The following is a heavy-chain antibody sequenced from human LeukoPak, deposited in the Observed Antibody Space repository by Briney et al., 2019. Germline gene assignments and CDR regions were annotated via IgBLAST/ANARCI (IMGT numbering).Heavy chain of an antibody. CDR3: ARDLGSYDTHVYRQH. CDR1: GYTFVSYG. J-gene: IGHJ4*02. D-gene: IGHD3-22*01. Sequence: ASVKVSCKASGYTFVSYGISWVRQAPGQGLEWMGWISAYNGDTNYAQNLQGRLTMTTDTSTATAYMELRSLRSDDTAVYYCARDLGSYDTHVYRQHWGQGTLVTVSS. CDR2: ISAYNGDT. V-gene: IGHV1-18*01.